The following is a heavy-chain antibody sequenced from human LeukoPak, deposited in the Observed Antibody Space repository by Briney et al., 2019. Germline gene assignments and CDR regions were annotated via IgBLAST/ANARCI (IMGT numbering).Heavy chain of an antibody. CDR3: ARVITIFGVAAYYFDY. CDR1: GGTFSSYA. CDR2: IIPILGIA. J-gene: IGHJ4*02. D-gene: IGHD3-3*01. V-gene: IGHV1-69*04. Sequence: ASVKVSCKASGGTFSSYAISWVRQDPGQGLEWMGRIIPILGIANYAQKFQGRVTITTDESTSTAYMELSSLRSEDTAVYYCARVITIFGVAAYYFDYWGQGTLVTVSS.